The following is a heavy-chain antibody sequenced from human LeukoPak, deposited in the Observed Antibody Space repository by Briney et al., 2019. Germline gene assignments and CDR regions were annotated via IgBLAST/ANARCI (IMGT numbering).Heavy chain of an antibody. CDR3: AKREQQMRAFDV. CDR1: GLTFSSYA. D-gene: IGHD6-13*01. J-gene: IGHJ3*01. Sequence: WGSLRLSCAASGLTFSSYAMSWVRQAPGKGLEWVSAISGSGASTYYADSVKGRFTISRDNSKNTLYLQMNSLRAEDTAVYYCAKREQQMRAFDVWGQRTMVTVSS. V-gene: IGHV3-23*01. CDR2: ISGSGAST.